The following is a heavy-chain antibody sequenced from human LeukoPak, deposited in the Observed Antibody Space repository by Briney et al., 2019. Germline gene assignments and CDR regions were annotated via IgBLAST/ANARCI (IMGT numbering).Heavy chain of an antibody. CDR2: IIPIFGTA. CDR1: GGTFSSYA. J-gene: IGHJ4*02. V-gene: IGHV1-69*06. D-gene: IGHD5-18*01. CDR3: ARVMGYSYGTFDY. Sequence: SVKVSCKASGGTFSSYAISWVRQAPGQGLEWMGGIIPIFGTANYAQKFQGRVTITADKSTSTAYMELSSQRSEDTAVYYCARVMGYSYGTFDYGGQGTLVTVS.